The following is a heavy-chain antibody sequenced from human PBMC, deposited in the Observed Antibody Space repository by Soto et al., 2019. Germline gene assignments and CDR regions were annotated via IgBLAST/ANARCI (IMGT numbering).Heavy chain of an antibody. CDR2: ISAYNGNT. J-gene: IGHJ3*02. D-gene: IGHD3-10*01. CDR3: ASKELGPDHDAFAI. V-gene: IGHV1-18*01. CDR1: GYTFTSYD. Sequence: QVQLVQSGAEVKKPGASVKVSCKASGYTFTSYDITWVRQAPGQGLEWMGWISAYNGNTNYAQKLQGRVTMTTDTSTSTAYMELRSLRSDDTAVYYCASKELGPDHDAFAIWGHGTMVTVSS.